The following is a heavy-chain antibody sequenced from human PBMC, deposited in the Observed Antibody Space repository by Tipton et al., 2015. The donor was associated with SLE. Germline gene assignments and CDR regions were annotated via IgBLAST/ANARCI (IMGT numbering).Heavy chain of an antibody. J-gene: IGHJ4*02. CDR1: GGSISSYY. D-gene: IGHD6-13*01. Sequence: TLSLTCTVSGGSISSYYWSWIRQPAGKGLEWIGHIYTSGSTNYNPSLKSRVTISVDTSKNQFSLKLSSVTAADTAVYYCARETPIRAAAAGTIDYWGQGKLVTVSS. CDR3: ARETPIRAAAAGTIDY. CDR2: IYTSGST. V-gene: IGHV4-4*07.